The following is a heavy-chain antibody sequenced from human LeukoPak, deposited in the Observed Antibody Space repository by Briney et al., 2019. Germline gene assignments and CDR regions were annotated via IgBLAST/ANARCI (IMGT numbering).Heavy chain of an antibody. V-gene: IGHV3-53*01. CDR3: ARDKVACSSTSCHYWYFDL. CDR2: IYSGGST. Sequence: GGSLRLSCAASGFTFSSYSMNWVRQAPGKGLEWVSVIYSGGSTYYADSVKGRFTISRDNSKNTLYLQMNSLRAEDTAVYYCARDKVACSSTSCHYWYFDLWGRGTLVTVSS. CDR1: GFTFSSYS. D-gene: IGHD2-2*01. J-gene: IGHJ2*01.